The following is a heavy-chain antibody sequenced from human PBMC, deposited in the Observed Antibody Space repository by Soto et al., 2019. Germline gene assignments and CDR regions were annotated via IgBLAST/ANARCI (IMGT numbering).Heavy chain of an antibody. CDR2: INPNSGGT. V-gene: IGHV1-2*04. J-gene: IGHJ4*02. D-gene: IGHD5-18*01. CDR1: GYTFTAYY. Sequence: QVQLVQSGAEVKKPGASVKVSCNTSGYTFTAYYMHWVRQAPGQGLEWMGWINPNSGGTNYAQKFQGWVTMTRDTSITTAYMELSRLTSDDTAVYYCARDSIYNSYGTYFDYWGQGTLFTVSS. CDR3: ARDSIYNSYGTYFDY.